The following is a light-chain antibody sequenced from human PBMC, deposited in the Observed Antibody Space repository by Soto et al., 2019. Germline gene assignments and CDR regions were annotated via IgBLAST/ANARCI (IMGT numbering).Light chain of an antibody. V-gene: IGKV3-15*01. Sequence: PWERSTLSCRASQTVSSNYLAWFQQRPGQAPRLLIYGASTMATGIPARFSGSGSGTEFTLTISSLQSEDFAVYYCQQYNNWLRTSTFGQGTKVDIK. CDR2: GAS. CDR3: QQYNNWLRTST. CDR1: QTVSSN. J-gene: IGKJ1*01.